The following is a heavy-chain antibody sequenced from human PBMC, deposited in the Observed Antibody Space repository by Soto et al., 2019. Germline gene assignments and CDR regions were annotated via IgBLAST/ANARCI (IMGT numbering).Heavy chain of an antibody. CDR3: ARESEDLTSNFDY. CDR2: ISSTTNYI. CDR1: GFTFTRYS. J-gene: IGHJ4*02. Sequence: GGSLRLSCAASGFTFTRYSMNWVRQAPGKGLEWVSSISSTTNYIYYGDSMKGRFTISRDNAKNSLYLEMNSLRAEDTAVYYCARESEDLTSNFDYWCQGTLVTVSS. V-gene: IGHV3-21*06.